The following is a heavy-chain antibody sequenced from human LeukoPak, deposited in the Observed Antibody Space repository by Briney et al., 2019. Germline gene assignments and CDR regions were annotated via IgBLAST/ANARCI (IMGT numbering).Heavy chain of an antibody. D-gene: IGHD6-13*01. CDR1: GFTFSSYA. J-gene: IGHJ6*02. CDR2: ISGSGGST. CDR3: AKDIAALPYYYYYYGMDV. V-gene: IGHV3-23*01. Sequence: SGGSLRLSSAASGFTFSSYAMSWVRQAPGKGLEWVSAISGSGGSTYYADSVKGRFTISRDNSKNTLYLQMNSLRAEDTAVYYCAKDIAALPYYYYYYGMDVWGQGTTVTVSS.